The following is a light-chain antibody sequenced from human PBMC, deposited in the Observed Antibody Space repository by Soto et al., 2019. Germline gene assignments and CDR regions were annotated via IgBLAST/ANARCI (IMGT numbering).Light chain of an antibody. J-gene: IGLJ2*01. CDR1: SSDVGGYHY. CDR3: CSYTSSTTPL. V-gene: IGLV2-14*01. Sequence: QSALTQPASVYGSPGQSITISCTGSSSDVGGYHYVSWYQQYPGEAPKLVMSEVSNRPSGVSNRFSGSKSGNTASLTISGLQAEDEADYYCCSYTSSTTPLFGGGTKVTVL. CDR2: EVS.